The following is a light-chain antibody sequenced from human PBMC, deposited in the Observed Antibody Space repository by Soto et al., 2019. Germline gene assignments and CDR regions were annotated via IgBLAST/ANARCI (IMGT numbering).Light chain of an antibody. CDR2: KAS. Sequence: DIQMTQSPSTLSPSVGDRVTITCRASQSINTWLAWYQLKPGRAPKLLIYKASTLESGVSSRFSGSGSGTEFTLTISSLQPDDFATYYCQQYQTYSQFGQGTKVDIK. J-gene: IGKJ1*01. V-gene: IGKV1-5*03. CDR1: QSINTW. CDR3: QQYQTYSQ.